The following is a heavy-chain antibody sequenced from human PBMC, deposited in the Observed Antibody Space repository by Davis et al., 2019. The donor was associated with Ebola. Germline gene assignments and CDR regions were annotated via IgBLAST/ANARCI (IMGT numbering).Heavy chain of an antibody. CDR1: GFTFSNHA. J-gene: IGHJ4*02. Sequence: PGGSLRLSCVASGFTFSNHAMHWVRQAPRNFLHLLSVTSHNERERFYGESVQGRFTISRDNSENVLYLQMDSLRPDDTAIYFCARALHDEVLDYWGQGTPVTVSS. CDR2: TSHNERER. V-gene: IGHV3-30*01. D-gene: IGHD1-1*01. CDR3: ARALHDEVLDY.